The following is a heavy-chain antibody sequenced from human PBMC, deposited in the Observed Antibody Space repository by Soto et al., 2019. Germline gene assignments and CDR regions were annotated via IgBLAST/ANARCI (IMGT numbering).Heavy chain of an antibody. J-gene: IGHJ6*02. CDR1: GFTFSNAW. CDR2: IKSKTDGGTT. Sequence: GGSLRLSCAASGFTFSNAWMNWVRQAPGKGLEWVGRIKSKTDGGTTDYAAPVKGRFTISRDDSKNTLYLQMNSLKTEDTAVYYCTTSYDILTDPPSMDVWGQGTTVTVSS. CDR3: TTSYDILTDPPSMDV. D-gene: IGHD3-9*01. V-gene: IGHV3-15*07.